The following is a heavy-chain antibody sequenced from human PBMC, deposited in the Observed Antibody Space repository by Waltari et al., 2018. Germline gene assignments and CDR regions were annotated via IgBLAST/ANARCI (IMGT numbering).Heavy chain of an antibody. CDR3: VTTSPRYPF. D-gene: IGHD3-9*01. CDR2: FIPALHPA. V-gene: IGHV1-69*01. CDR1: GGSCTRLT. J-gene: IGHJ4*02. Sequence: QVQLVRAGAEVRKPGSLLKVSCKTSGGSCTRLTLSLVRQAPGQGLEWMGGFIPALHPALYASIFQGRVTITADQYSQTAYMEMSSLRFEDTAVYYCVTTSPRYPFWGQGTLVTVSS.